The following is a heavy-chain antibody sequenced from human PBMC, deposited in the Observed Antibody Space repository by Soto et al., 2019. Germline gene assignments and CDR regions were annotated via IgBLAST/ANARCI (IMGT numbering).Heavy chain of an antibody. Sequence: GGSLRLSCAASGFTFSSYSMNWVRQAPGKGLEWVSSISSSSSYIYYADSVKGRFTISRDNAKNSLYLQMNSLRAEDTAVYYCARDSGSYPCSFDYWGQGTLVTVSS. CDR2: ISSSSSYI. J-gene: IGHJ4*02. V-gene: IGHV3-21*01. CDR1: GFTFSSYS. D-gene: IGHD1-26*01. CDR3: ARDSGSYPCSFDY.